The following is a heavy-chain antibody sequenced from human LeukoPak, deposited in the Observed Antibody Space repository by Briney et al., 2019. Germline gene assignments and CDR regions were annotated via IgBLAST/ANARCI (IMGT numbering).Heavy chain of an antibody. CDR3: AGYSSSWYDY. V-gene: IGHV4-39*01. Sequence: SETLSLTCTVSGGSISSSSYYWGWIRQPPGKGLEWIGSICYSGSTYYNPSLKSPVTISVDTSKNQFSLKLSSVTAADTAVYYCAGYSSSWYDYWGQGTLVTVSS. D-gene: IGHD6-13*01. J-gene: IGHJ4*02. CDR2: ICYSGST. CDR1: GGSISSSSYY.